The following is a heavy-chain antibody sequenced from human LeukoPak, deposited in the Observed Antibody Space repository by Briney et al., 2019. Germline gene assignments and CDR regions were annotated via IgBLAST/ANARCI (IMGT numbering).Heavy chain of an antibody. CDR2: IDNTGVGT. Sequence: GGSLRLSCAASGFTFSNYAMTWVRLAPGKGLEWASGIDNTGVGTWFADSVKGRFSISRDNSKNMLHLQMDSLRAKDTAIYYCAKERDTNDWYPGHWGQGTLVTVSS. J-gene: IGHJ4*02. D-gene: IGHD3-9*01. V-gene: IGHV3-23*01. CDR3: AKERDTNDWYPGH. CDR1: GFTFSNYA.